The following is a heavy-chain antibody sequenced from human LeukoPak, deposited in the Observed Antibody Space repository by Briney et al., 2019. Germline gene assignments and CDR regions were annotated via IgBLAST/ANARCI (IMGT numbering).Heavy chain of an antibody. CDR1: GFTFSSYG. CDR2: IRGSGGNT. D-gene: IGHD4-23*01. J-gene: IGHJ6*03. V-gene: IGHV3-23*01. CDR3: AKDSGGNQFSYYMDV. Sequence: PGGSLRLSCAASGFTFSSYGMSWVRRSPGKGLEWVSAIRGSGGNTYCAGSGKGRFPISRDNSKNTPYLQMNSLRAEDTAVYYCAKDSGGNQFSYYMDVRGKGTTVTVSS.